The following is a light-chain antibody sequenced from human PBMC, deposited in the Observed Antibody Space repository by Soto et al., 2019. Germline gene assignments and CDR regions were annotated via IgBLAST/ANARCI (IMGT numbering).Light chain of an antibody. J-gene: IGKJ5*01. CDR2: DTS. Sequence: EIMITQSPATPFVSPGERATLSFLASQSISSSLPWYQQKPGQAPRLLIYDTSYRATGIPARFSGSGSGTDFTLTISRLEPEDFAVYYCQQYGSSPITFGQGTRLEIK. V-gene: IGKV3-20*01. CDR1: QSISSS. CDR3: QQYGSSPIT.